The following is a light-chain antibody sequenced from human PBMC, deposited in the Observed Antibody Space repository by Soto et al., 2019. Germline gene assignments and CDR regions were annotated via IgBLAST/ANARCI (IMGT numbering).Light chain of an antibody. CDR1: QSVSSSY. V-gene: IGKV3-20*01. Sequence: ESVLTQSPGTLSMSPAERATLSWRASQSVSSSYSAWYQQKPGQAPRLLIYGASSRATGIPDRFSGSGSGTDFTLTISRLEPEDFAVYYCQQYGNSPFTFGPGTKVDIK. CDR2: GAS. J-gene: IGKJ3*01. CDR3: QQYGNSPFT.